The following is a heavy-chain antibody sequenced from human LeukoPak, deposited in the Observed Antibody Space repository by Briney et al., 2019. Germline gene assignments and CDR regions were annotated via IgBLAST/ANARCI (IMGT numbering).Heavy chain of an antibody. Sequence: GGSLRLSCAASGFTFSSYGIHWVRQAPGKGLEWVAFIRYDGSNKYYADSVKGRFTISRDNSKNTLYLQMNSLRAEDTAIYYCAKGVVELDAFDIWGQGTMVTVSS. CDR3: AKGVVELDAFDI. CDR2: IRYDGSNK. V-gene: IGHV3-30*02. D-gene: IGHD2-15*01. J-gene: IGHJ3*02. CDR1: GFTFSSYG.